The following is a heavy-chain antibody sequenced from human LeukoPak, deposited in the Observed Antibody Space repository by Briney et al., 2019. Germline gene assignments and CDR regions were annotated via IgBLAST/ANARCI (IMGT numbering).Heavy chain of an antibody. CDR2: INESGNT. J-gene: IGHJ4*02. Sequence: PSETLSLTCAVYGGSFSGPFWSWIRQSPEKGLEWIGEINESGNTNYNPSLRSRVTISIDTSRYHFSLELRSVTAADTAVYFCARDGTDCGGDCYSEKWGQGTLVTVSS. CDR3: ARDGTDCGGDCYSEK. D-gene: IGHD2-21*02. CDR1: GGSFSGPF. V-gene: IGHV4-34*01.